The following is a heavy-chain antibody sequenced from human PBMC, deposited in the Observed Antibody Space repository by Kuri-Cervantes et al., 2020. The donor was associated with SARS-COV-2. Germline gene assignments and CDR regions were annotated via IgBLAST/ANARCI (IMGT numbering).Heavy chain of an antibody. J-gene: IGHJ3*02. V-gene: IGHV3-30*03. CDR3: AREQLGVAFDI. CDR1: GFAFGGYG. D-gene: IGHD7-27*01. Sequence: GESLKISCAASGFAFGGYGMHWVRQPPGKGLEWVAVMSYDGSNRYYAASVRGRFTISRDNSKNTLYLQMNSLRAEDTAVYYCAREQLGVAFDIWGQGTMVTVSS. CDR2: MSYDGSNR.